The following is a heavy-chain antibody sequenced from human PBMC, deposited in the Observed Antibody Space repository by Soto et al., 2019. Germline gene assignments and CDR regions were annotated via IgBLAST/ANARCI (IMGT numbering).Heavy chain of an antibody. Sequence: SETLSLTCTVFGGSISNYYCNWIRQPAGKGLEWIGRIDTSGSTNYNPSLKSRVTMSVDTSKQEFSLKLSSVTAADTALYYCARGGQDFWSGPFDYWGRGALVTVSS. D-gene: IGHD3-3*01. CDR2: IDTSGST. CDR3: ARGGQDFWSGPFDY. V-gene: IGHV4-4*07. CDR1: GGSISNYY. J-gene: IGHJ4*02.